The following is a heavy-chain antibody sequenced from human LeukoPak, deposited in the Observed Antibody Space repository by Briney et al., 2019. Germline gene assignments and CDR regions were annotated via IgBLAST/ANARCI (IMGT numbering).Heavy chain of an antibody. CDR3: AKMFNADVYFEY. D-gene: IGHD2-2*01. CDR2: IRYSGST. J-gene: IGHJ4*02. CDR1: GDSLSSGGYS. V-gene: IGHV4-30-4*07. Sequence: QVQLQESGPGLVKPSQTLSLTCEVSGDSLSSGGYSWSWIRQPPGKGLEWIGYIRYSGSTYYSPSLKSRLTMSVEASKTQFSLRLSSVTAADTAVYYCAKMFNADVYFEYWGQGILVTVSS.